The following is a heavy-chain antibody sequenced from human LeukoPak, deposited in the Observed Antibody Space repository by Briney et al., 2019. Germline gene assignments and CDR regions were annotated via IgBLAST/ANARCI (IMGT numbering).Heavy chain of an antibody. V-gene: IGHV4-31*03. D-gene: IGHD3-16*02. J-gene: IGHJ3*02. Sequence: SETLSLTCTVSGGTISSGGYYWSWIRQHPGKGLEWIGYIYYSGSTYYNPSLKSRVTISVDTSKNQFSLKLSSVTAADTAVYYCARETMITFGGVIGHDAFDIWGQGTMVTVSS. CDR1: GGTISSGGYY. CDR2: IYYSGST. CDR3: ARETMITFGGVIGHDAFDI.